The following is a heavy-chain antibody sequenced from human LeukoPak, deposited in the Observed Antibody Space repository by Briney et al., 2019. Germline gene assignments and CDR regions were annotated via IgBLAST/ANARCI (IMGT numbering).Heavy chain of an antibody. V-gene: IGHV4-59*06. CDR3: ARARVIYSTSAAWEPTAFDI. D-gene: IGHD6-6*01. CDR1: GGSISSYY. CDR2: IYYSGST. J-gene: IGHJ3*02. Sequence: SETLSLTCTVSGGSISSYYWSWIRQHPGKGLEWIGYIYYSGSTYYNPSLKSRVTISVDTSKNQFSLKLSSVTAADTAVYYCARARVIYSTSAAWEPTAFDIWGQGTMVTVSS.